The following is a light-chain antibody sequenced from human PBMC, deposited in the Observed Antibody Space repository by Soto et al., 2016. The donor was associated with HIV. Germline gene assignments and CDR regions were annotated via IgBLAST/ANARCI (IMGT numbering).Light chain of an antibody. Sequence: SYELTQPAAVSVAPGKPATITCGGDNLGSQSIHWYQQKPGQAPVLVVYDDRARPSGIPERFSGSNSGNTATLTISRVEVGDEADYYCQAWDSSTVVFGGGTKLTVL. CDR2: DDR. CDR1: NLGSQS. V-gene: IGLV3-21*01. J-gene: IGLJ2*01. CDR3: QAWDSSTVV.